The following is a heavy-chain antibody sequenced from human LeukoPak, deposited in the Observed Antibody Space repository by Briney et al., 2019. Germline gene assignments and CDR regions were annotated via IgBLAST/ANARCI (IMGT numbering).Heavy chain of an antibody. CDR1: GGSVSSGSHY. V-gene: IGHV4-61*01. CDR2: FYNSGST. J-gene: IGHJ4*02. Sequence: SETLSLTCTVSGGSVSSGSHYWSWIRQPPGKGLEWIGLFYNSGSTNYNPSLKSRVTISVDTSKNQFSLKLSSVTAADTAVYYCAGADGSGSYRDFWGQGTLVTVSS. CDR3: AGADGSGSYRDF. D-gene: IGHD3-10*01.